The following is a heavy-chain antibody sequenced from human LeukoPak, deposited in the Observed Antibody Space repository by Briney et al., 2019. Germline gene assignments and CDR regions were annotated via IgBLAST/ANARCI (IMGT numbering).Heavy chain of an antibody. CDR1: GFTLSSYG. J-gene: IGHJ4*02. CDR3: AKGRPSAYGSGRNGLDY. CDR2: IRYDGSNK. V-gene: IGHV3-30*02. Sequence: PGGSLRLSCAASGFTLSSYGMHWVRQAPGKGLEWVAFIRYDGSNKYYADSVKGRFTISRDNSKNTLYLQMNSLRAEDTAVYYCAKGRPSAYGSGRNGLDYWGQGTLVTVSS. D-gene: IGHD3-10*01.